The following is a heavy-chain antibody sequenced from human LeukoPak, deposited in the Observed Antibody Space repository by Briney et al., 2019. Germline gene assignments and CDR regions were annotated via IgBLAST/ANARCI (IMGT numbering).Heavy chain of an antibody. CDR3: ARHPYGGSGSYYPTDY. Sequence: ASVKVPCKASGYTFTGYYMHWVRQAPGQGLEWMGWINPNSGGTNYAQKFQGRVTMTRDTSISTAYMELSRLRSDDTAVYYCARHPYGGSGSYYPTDYWGQGTLVTVSS. D-gene: IGHD3-10*01. CDR2: INPNSGGT. CDR1: GYTFTGYY. J-gene: IGHJ4*02. V-gene: IGHV1-2*02.